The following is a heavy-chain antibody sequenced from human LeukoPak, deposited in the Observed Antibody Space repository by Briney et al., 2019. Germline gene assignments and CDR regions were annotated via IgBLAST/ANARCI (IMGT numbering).Heavy chain of an antibody. CDR1: GGSFSGYY. CDR2: INHSGST. D-gene: IGHD3-10*01. J-gene: IGHJ5*02. Sequence: SETLSLTCAVYGGSFSGYYWSWIRQPPGKGLEWIGEINHSGSTNYNPSLKSRVTISVDTSKNQFSLKLSSVTAADTAVYYCARGGVLLWFGELRSGMGWFDPWGQGTLVTVSS. CDR3: ARGGVLLWFGELRSGMGWFDP. V-gene: IGHV4-34*01.